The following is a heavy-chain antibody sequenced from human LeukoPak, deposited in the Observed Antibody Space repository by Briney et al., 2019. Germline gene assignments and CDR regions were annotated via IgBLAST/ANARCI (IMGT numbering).Heavy chain of an antibody. V-gene: IGHV4-39*01. CDR2: IYYSGST. Sequence: SETLSLTCTVSGGSIRSSSYYWGWIRQPPGKGLEWIGTIYYSGSTYFNPSLKSRVTISVDTSQNQFSLKVSSVTAADTAVYYCARQGDPYNWFDPWGQGTLVTVSS. CDR3: ARQGDPYNWFDP. J-gene: IGHJ5*02. CDR1: GGSIRSSSYY.